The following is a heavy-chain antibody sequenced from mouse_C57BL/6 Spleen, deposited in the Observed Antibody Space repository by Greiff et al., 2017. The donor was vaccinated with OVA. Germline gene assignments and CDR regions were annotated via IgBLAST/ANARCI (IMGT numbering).Heavy chain of an antibody. Sequence: QVQLQQSGTELVKPGASVKLSCKASGYTFTSSWLHWVKQRPGQGLEWIGYINPSNGGTNYNEKFKSKATLTVDKSSSTAYMLLSSQTSDDSAVYYCTRSNYVYAMDYWGQGTSVTVSS. V-gene: IGHV1-53*01. CDR2: INPSNGGT. D-gene: IGHD2-5*01. CDR3: TRSNYVYAMDY. CDR1: GYTFTSSW. J-gene: IGHJ4*01.